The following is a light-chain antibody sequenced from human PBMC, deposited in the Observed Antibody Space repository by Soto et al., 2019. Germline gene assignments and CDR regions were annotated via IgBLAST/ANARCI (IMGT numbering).Light chain of an antibody. CDR1: QTVSIN. Sequence: EIVMTQSPATLSVSPGERAALSCRASQTVSINLAWYQHKPGQAPRLLLYGSSTRATGIPSRFSGSGSGTEFTLTISSLQSEDFAVYYCQQHNNWPRTFGRGTTVEIK. CDR3: QQHNNWPRT. J-gene: IGKJ1*01. CDR2: GSS. V-gene: IGKV3-15*01.